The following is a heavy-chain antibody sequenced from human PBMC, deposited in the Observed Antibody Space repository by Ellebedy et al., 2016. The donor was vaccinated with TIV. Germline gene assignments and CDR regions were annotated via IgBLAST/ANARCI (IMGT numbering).Heavy chain of an antibody. V-gene: IGHV2-26*01. Sequence: SGPTLVKPTQTLTLTCTFSGFSLSNTSMGVSWIRQPPGRALEWLAHIFSHEEKSYNTALQRRLTVSKDTSRSQVVLTMTNMDPVDTASYYCARAVYGSGTYYYFDYWGQGTLVTVSS. CDR2: IFSHEEK. D-gene: IGHD3-10*01. CDR3: ARAVYGSGTYYYFDY. J-gene: IGHJ4*02. CDR1: GFSLSNTSMG.